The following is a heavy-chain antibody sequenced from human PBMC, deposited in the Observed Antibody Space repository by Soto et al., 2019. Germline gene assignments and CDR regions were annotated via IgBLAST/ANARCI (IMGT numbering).Heavy chain of an antibody. CDR1: GYTFPNYW. CDR2: IYPGDSDT. Sequence: ESLKVSCEGCGYTFPNYWIAWVRQMPGKGPEWMGIIYPGDSDTKYNPSFQGQVTISADKSITTTYLQWSSLKASDTAIYYCAASIFYYGMDVWGQGTTVTGSS. CDR3: AASIFYYGMDV. V-gene: IGHV5-51*01. J-gene: IGHJ6*01.